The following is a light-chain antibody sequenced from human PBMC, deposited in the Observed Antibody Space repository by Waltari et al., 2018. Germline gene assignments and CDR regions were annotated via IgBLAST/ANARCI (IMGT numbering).Light chain of an antibody. CDR3: QSYDSNLVL. Sequence: QSVLTQPPSVSGAPGQRVTISCTGSSSNIGAGFDVHWYQQLPGTAPKLLIYRNNNRPSGVPDRFSGSKSGTSASLAITGLQAEDEADYYCQSYDSNLVLFGGGTKLTVL. CDR1: SSNIGAGFD. J-gene: IGLJ2*01. V-gene: IGLV1-40*01. CDR2: RNN.